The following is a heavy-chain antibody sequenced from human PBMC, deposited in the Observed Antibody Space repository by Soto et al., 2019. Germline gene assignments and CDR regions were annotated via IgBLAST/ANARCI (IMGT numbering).Heavy chain of an antibody. CDR1: GGSISSYY. D-gene: IGHD6-13*01. CDR2: IYYSGST. J-gene: IGHJ4*02. CDR3: ARGQKYSRSWYRFDY. Sequence: SETLSLTCTVSGGSISSYYWSWIRQPPGKGLEWIGYIYYSGSTNYNPSLKSRVTISVDTSKNQFSLKLSSVTAADTAVYYCARGQKYSRSWYRFDYWGQGTLVTVSS. V-gene: IGHV4-59*01.